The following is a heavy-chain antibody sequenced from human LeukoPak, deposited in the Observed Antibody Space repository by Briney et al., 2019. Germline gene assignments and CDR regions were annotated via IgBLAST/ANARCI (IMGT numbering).Heavy chain of an antibody. V-gene: IGHV3-21*01. Sequence: GGSLRLSCAVSGFTFSTYSMTWVRQAPGKGLEWVSSISSSSRNTYYADSVKGRFTISRDNAKNSLYLQMNSLRAEDTAVYYCAKDHGPAAISVDTAMVTVPYYWGQGTLVTVSS. D-gene: IGHD5-18*01. CDR1: GFTFSTYS. CDR2: ISSSSRNT. J-gene: IGHJ4*02. CDR3: AKDHGPAAISVDTAMVTVPYY.